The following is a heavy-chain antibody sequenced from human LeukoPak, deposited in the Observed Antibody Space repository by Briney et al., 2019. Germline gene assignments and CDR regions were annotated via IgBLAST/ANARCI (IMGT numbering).Heavy chain of an antibody. CDR1: GFTFSSYW. Sequence: GGSLRLSCAASGFTFSSYWMNWVRQAPGKGLVWVSRIASDGSSTTYADSVKGRFSISRDNAKNTLYLQMNSLRVEDTAVYYCARSGYYDILTGYWEFDYWGQGTLVTVSS. V-gene: IGHV3-74*01. CDR3: ARSGYYDILTGYWEFDY. D-gene: IGHD3-9*01. CDR2: IASDGSST. J-gene: IGHJ4*02.